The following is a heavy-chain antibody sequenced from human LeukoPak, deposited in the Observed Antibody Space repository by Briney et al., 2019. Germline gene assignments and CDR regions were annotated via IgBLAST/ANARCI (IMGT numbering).Heavy chain of an antibody. D-gene: IGHD2-2*01. V-gene: IGHV3-23*01. CDR1: GFTFSNYA. CDR3: AKVGCSSASCWGYFDY. J-gene: IGHJ4*02. Sequence: GSLRLSCAASGFTFSNYAMSWVRQAPGKGLEWVSAISGSGASTYYADSVKGRFTNSRDNSRNMLYLQMNSLRAEDTAVYYCAKVGCSSASCWGYFDYWGQGTLVTVSS. CDR2: ISGSGAST.